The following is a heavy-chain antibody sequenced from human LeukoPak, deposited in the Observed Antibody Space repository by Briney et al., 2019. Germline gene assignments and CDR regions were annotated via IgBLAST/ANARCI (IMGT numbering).Heavy chain of an antibody. CDR2: IFHSGSS. CDR1: GDSISSGDYS. V-gene: IGHV4-30-2*01. J-gene: IGHJ5*02. D-gene: IGHD3-10*01. CDR3: ARELWFANAPGSWLDP. Sequence: SETLSLTCTVSGDSISSGDYSWSWLRQPSGKGLEWIGYIFHSGSSYYNPSLRSRVTISVDRSRNQFSLRLTSVTAADTAVYYCARELWFANAPGSWLDPWGQGTLVTVSS.